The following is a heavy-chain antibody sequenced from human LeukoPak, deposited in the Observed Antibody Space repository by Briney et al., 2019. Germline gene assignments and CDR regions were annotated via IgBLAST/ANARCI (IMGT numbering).Heavy chain of an antibody. J-gene: IGHJ4*02. CDR3: ARDGDLFDY. CDR1: GYTFTSYG. Sequence: ASVTVSCTASGYTFTSYGISWVRQAPGQGLEWMGWINAYNGNTKYAQKLQGRVTMTTDTSASTAYMELRSLRSDDTAVYYCARDGDLFDYWGQGTLVTVSS. CDR2: INAYNGNT. V-gene: IGHV1-18*01.